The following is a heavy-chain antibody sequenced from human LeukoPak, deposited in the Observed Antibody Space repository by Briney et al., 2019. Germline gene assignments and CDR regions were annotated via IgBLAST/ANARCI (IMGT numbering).Heavy chain of an antibody. Sequence: ASVKVSCKASGYTLTSYDINWVRQATGQGLEWMGWMNPNSGNTGYAQKFQGRVTMTRNTSISTAYMELSSLRSEDTAVYYCARQYGYCSGGSCPIWGQGTLVTVSS. CDR1: GYTLTSYD. CDR2: MNPNSGNT. J-gene: IGHJ4*02. D-gene: IGHD2-15*01. V-gene: IGHV1-8*01. CDR3: ARQYGYCSGGSCPI.